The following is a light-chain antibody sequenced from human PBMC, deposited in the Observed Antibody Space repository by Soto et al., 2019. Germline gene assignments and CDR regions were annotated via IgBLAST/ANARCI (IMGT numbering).Light chain of an antibody. Sequence: DIVMTQSPDSLAVSLGERATINCKSSQSVFYSTNNKNYLAWYQQKPGQPPKLLIYWASTRESGVPDRFSGSGSGTDFNLTISSLQAEDVAVYSCHQYYSTPYTFGQGTRLEIK. J-gene: IGKJ2*01. CDR1: QSVFYSTNNKNY. CDR3: HQYYSTPYT. CDR2: WAS. V-gene: IGKV4-1*01.